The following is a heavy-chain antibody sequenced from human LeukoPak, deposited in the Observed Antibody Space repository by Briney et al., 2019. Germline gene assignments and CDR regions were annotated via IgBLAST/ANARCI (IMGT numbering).Heavy chain of an antibody. CDR2: INSDGTTT. J-gene: IGHJ4*02. CDR1: GFSFSSSW. D-gene: IGHD5-24*01. CDR3: ARDHYGYNSIDY. Sequence: GGSLRLSCAASGFSFSSSWMHWVRQAPGKGLVWVSRINSDGTTTTYADSVKGRFTISRDNAKNTLYLQMNSLRAEDAGLYYCARDHYGYNSIDYWGQGTLVTVSS. V-gene: IGHV3-74*01.